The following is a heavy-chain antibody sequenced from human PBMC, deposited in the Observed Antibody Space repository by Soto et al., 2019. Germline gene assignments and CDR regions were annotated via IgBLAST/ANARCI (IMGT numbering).Heavy chain of an antibody. Sequence: QTGGSLRLSCAASGFTFSGSAMHRVRQASGKGLEWVGRIRSKANSYATAYAASVKGRFTISRDDSKNTAYLQMNSLKTEDTAVYYCTRLGGNYYYYYGMDVWGQGTTVTVSS. CDR3: TRLGGNYYYYYGMDV. CDR1: GFTFSGSA. J-gene: IGHJ6*02. CDR2: IRSKANSYAT. V-gene: IGHV3-73*01. D-gene: IGHD3-16*01.